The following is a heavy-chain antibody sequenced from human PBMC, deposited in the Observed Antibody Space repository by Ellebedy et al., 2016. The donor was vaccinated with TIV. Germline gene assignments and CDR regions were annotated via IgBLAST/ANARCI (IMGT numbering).Heavy chain of an antibody. CDR3: VRGRHKAADVTPDY. D-gene: IGHD6-13*01. J-gene: IGHJ4*02. CDR2: ISTTDNT. CDR1: GSTFRSHG. Sequence: GESLKISCEASGSTFRSHGMAWIRQVPGKGLEWVSSISTTDNTHYADSVKGRFTISRDNPKNTLYLQMNSLRPEDTAVYYCVRGRHKAADVTPDYWGQGTLVTVSS. V-gene: IGHV3-66*01.